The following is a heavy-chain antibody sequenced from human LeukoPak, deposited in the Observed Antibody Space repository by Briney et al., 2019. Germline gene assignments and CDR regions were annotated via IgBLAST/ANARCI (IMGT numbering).Heavy chain of an antibody. CDR1: GDSISSNNW. CDR2: IYHSGST. Sequence: SGTLSLTCAVSGDSISSNNWWSWVRQPPGKGQEWIGEIYHSGSTNCNPSLKSRVTISVDKSKNQFSLKLSSVTAADTAMYYCARAMNTYGSFDFWGQGTLVTVSS. J-gene: IGHJ4*02. D-gene: IGHD4-17*01. V-gene: IGHV4-4*02. CDR3: ARAMNTYGSFDF.